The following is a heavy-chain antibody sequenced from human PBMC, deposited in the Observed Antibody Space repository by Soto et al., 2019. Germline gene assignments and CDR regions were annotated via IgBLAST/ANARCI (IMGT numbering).Heavy chain of an antibody. D-gene: IGHD1-1*01. CDR2: IYYSGST. J-gene: IGHJ4*03. V-gene: IGHV4-61*01. Sequence: SETLSLTCTVSGGSVSSGSYYWSWIRQPPGKGLEWIGYIYYSGSTNYNPSLKSRVTISVDTSKNQFSLKLSSVTAADTAVYYCASTTGTTFFLNHFDYWGQGTTVTVSS. CDR1: GGSVSSGSYY. CDR3: ASTTGTTFFLNHFDY.